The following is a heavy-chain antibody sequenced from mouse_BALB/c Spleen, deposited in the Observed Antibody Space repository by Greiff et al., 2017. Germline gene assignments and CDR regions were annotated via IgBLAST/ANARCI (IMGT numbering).Heavy chain of an antibody. J-gene: IGHJ4*01. Sequence: EVHLVESGGGLVQPGGSLKLSCAASGFTFSSYTMSWVRQTPEKRLEWVAYISNGGGSTYYPDTVKGRFTISRDNAKNTLYLQMSSLKSEDTAMYYCARHTGTGNAMDYWGQGTSVTVSS. CDR2: ISNGGGST. CDR3: ARHTGTGNAMDY. D-gene: IGHD4-1*01. CDR1: GFTFSSYT. V-gene: IGHV5-12-2*01.